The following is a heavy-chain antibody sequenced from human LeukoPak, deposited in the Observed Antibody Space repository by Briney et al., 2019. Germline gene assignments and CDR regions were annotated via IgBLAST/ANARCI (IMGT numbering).Heavy chain of an antibody. V-gene: IGHV3-66*01. CDR1: GFTVSSNY. CDR2: IYSGGTT. J-gene: IGHJ4*02. D-gene: IGHD6-13*01. Sequence: HGESLKISCVASGFTVSSNYMSWVRQAPGKGLEWVSVIYSGGTTYYADSVKGRFTISRDNSKNTLYLQMNSLRAEDTAVYYCARGLAAGGSYYFDYWGQGTLVTVSS. CDR3: ARGLAAGGSYYFDY.